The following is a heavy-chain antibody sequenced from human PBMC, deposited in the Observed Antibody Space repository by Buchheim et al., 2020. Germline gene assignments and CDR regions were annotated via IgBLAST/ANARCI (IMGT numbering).Heavy chain of an antibody. Sequence: EVQLVESGGGLVQPGGSLRLSSAASGFTFSSYSMNWVRQAPGKGLELVSYISSSSSTIYYADSVKGRFTISRDNANNSLYLQMNSLRAEDTAVYYCARYVWDRYYYYGMDVWGQGTT. CDR2: ISSSSSTI. J-gene: IGHJ6*02. V-gene: IGHV3-48*01. D-gene: IGHD3-16*01. CDR3: ARYVWDRYYYYGMDV. CDR1: GFTFSSYS.